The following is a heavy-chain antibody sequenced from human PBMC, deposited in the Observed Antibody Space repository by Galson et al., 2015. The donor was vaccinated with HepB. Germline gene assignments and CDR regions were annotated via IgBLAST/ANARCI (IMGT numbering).Heavy chain of an antibody. CDR1: GFTLSDYF. CDR2: ISTSSSEI. CDR3: ARDLYAGGSHGGNYYYYMDV. D-gene: IGHD2-2*01. V-gene: IGHV3-11*01. J-gene: IGHJ6*03. Sequence: SLRLSCAASGFTLSDYFMSWIRQAPGKGLEWISHISTSSSEISYADTVKGRFTIPRDNAKNSLYLQMNSLRAEDTAVYYCARDLYAGGSHGGNYYYYMDVWGTGTTVTVSS.